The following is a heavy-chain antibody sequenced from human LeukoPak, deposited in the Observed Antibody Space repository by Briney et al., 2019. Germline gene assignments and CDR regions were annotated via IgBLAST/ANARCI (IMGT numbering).Heavy chain of an antibody. Sequence: GGSLRLSCAASGFTFSSYDMHWVRQATGKGLEWVSAIGTAGDTYYPGSVKGRFTISRENAKNSLYLQMNSLRAGDTAVYYCARGNRDSPYDYWGQGTLVTVSS. CDR3: ARGNRDSPYDY. D-gene: IGHD1-14*01. J-gene: IGHJ4*02. CDR1: GFTFSSYD. CDR2: IGTAGDT. V-gene: IGHV3-13*01.